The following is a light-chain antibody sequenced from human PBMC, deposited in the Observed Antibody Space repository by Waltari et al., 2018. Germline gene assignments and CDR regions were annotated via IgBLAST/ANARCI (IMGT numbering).Light chain of an antibody. CDR1: QGLVTTDGNTD. Sequence: DVAMTQSPLSLPVTLGQPASIPCRSSQGLVTTDGNTDFNWFQQRPGQAQRRLRYKVASRDSGVPDRVIGSVSGTDCTLRISRVEAEDVGVYDCMQGTNGPWTFGQGTKVEIK. V-gene: IGKV2-30*01. J-gene: IGKJ1*01. CDR3: MQGTNGPWT. CDR2: KVA.